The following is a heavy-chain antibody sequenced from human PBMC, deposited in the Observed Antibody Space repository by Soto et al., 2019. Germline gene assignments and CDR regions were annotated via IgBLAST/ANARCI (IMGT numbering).Heavy chain of an antibody. CDR2: IKQDGSEK. V-gene: IGHV3-7*01. Sequence: EVQLVESGGGLVQPGGSLRLSCAASGFTFSSYWMSWVRQAPGKGLEWVVNIKQDGSEKYYVDSVKGRFTISRDNAKNSLYLQMNSLRAEDTAVYYCARDPTVPLYWYFDLWGRGTLVTVSS. CDR1: GFTFSSYW. D-gene: IGHD4-17*01. J-gene: IGHJ2*01. CDR3: ARDPTVPLYWYFDL.